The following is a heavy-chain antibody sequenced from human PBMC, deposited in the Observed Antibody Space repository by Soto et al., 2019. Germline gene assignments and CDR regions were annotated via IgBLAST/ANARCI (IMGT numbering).Heavy chain of an antibody. J-gene: IGHJ4*02. CDR1: GFIVSSSY. CDR3: ARCSGWYGQCYFDC. V-gene: IGHV3-53*02. D-gene: IGHD6-13*01. CDR2: IYSDGRT. Sequence: EVQLVETGGGLIQPGGSVRLSCAASGFIVSSSYMSWVRQAPGKGLEWVSVIYSDGRTYYADSVKGRFTISRDNSKNTLYLQMNSLSAEDTAVYYCARCSGWYGQCYFDCWGQGTLVTVSS.